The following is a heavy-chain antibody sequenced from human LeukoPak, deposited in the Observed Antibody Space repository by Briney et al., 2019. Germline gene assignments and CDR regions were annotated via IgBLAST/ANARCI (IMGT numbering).Heavy chain of an antibody. V-gene: IGHV1-69*13. CDR3: ASSQLTLEYYYGMDV. D-gene: IGHD2-2*01. CDR1: GGTFSRYA. Sequence: TVKVSCKASGGTFSRYAISWVRQAPGQGLEWMGGIIPIFSTANYAQKFQGRVTITADESTSTAYMELSSLRSEDTAVYYCASSQLTLEYYYGMDVWGQGTTVTVSS. CDR2: IIPIFSTA. J-gene: IGHJ6*02.